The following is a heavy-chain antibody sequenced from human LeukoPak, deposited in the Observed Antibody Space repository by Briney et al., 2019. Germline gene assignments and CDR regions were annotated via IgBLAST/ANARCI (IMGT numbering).Heavy chain of an antibody. Sequence: GGSLRLSCAASGFTFSSYAMSWVRQAPGKGLEWVSAISGSGGSTYYADSVKGRFTISRDNSKNPLYLQMNSLRAEDTAVYYCAKVGQLEGGYYFDYWGQGTLVTVSS. J-gene: IGHJ4*02. CDR1: GFTFSSYA. V-gene: IGHV3-23*01. CDR3: AKVGQLEGGYYFDY. D-gene: IGHD5-18*01. CDR2: ISGSGGST.